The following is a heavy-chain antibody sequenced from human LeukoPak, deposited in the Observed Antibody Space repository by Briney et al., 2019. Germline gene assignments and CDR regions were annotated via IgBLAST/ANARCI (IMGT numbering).Heavy chain of an antibody. V-gene: IGHV1-69*04. CDR1: GGTFSSYA. CDR3: ARDYDFWSGKSPLGY. D-gene: IGHD3-3*01. J-gene: IGHJ4*02. Sequence: SVKVSCKASGGTFSSYAISWVRQAPGQGLEWMGRIIPILGIANYAQKFQGRVTITADKSTSTAYMELSSLRSEDTAVYYCARDYDFWSGKSPLGYWGQGTLVTVSS. CDR2: IIPILGIA.